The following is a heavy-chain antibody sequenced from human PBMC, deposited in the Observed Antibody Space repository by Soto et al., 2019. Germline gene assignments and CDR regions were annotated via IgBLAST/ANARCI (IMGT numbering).Heavy chain of an antibody. Sequence: EVQLVESGGGLVQPGGSLGLSCEASGFTFGRYWMHWVRQAPGKGLVWVSRIKSDGRGTSYADSVKGRLTNSRENAKNTLYLQQISLRVEDTAVYYCERGDGDYYDGDGYLGRHWGQGTLVTVSS. D-gene: IGHD3-22*01. V-gene: IGHV3-74*01. CDR1: GFTFGRYW. CDR2: IKSDGRGT. CDR3: ERGDGDYYDGDGYLGRH. J-gene: IGHJ4*02.